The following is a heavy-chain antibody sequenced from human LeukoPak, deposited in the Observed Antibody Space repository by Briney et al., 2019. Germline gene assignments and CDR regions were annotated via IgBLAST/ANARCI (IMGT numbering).Heavy chain of an antibody. D-gene: IGHD3-10*01. Sequence: SETLSLTCTVSGGSISSSSYYWGWIRQPPGKGLEWIGNIYYSGSTYCNPSLKRRVTISVDTSKNQFSLKLSAVTAADTAVYYCASVRRGFGESSKYYSYYYMDVWGNGTTVTISS. CDR3: ASVRRGFGESSKYYSYYYMDV. CDR1: GGSISSSSYY. CDR2: IYYSGST. J-gene: IGHJ6*03. V-gene: IGHV4-39*01.